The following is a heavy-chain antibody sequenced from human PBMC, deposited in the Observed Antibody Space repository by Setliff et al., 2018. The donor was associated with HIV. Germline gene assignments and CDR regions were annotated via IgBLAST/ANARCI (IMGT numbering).Heavy chain of an antibody. CDR2: IIPILGIA. D-gene: IGHD2-2*02. CDR3: ARDNTAFDI. CDR1: GGTFSSYA. J-gene: IGHJ3*02. Sequence: ASVKVSCKASGGTFSSYAISWVRQAPGQGLEWMGGIIPILGIANYAQKLQGRVTMTTDTSTSTIYMELNSLTSEDTAVYYCARDNTAFDIWGQGTMVTVSS. V-gene: IGHV1-69*10.